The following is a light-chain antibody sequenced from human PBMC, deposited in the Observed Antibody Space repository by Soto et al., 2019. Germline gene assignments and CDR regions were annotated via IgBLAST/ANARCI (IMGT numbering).Light chain of an antibody. CDR1: QSVSSTY. CDR2: GAS. Sequence: EIVLTQSPGTLSLSPGERATLSCRASQSVSSTYLAWYQQNPGQAPRLLIYGASSRATGIPDRFSGSGSGTDFTLTVSRLEPEDFAVYYCQQYGRSSYTIGKGTKLEIK. J-gene: IGKJ2*01. V-gene: IGKV3-20*01. CDR3: QQYGRSSYT.